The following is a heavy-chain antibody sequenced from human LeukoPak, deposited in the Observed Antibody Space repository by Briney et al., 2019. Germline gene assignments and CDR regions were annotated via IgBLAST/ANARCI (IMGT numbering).Heavy chain of an antibody. CDR2: FIPIFGSA. Sequence: SVKVSCKASGGTLANYAVSWVRQAPGQGLEWMGGFIPIFGSANYAQQFQGRLTMTADESTSTAYMELRSLRSEDTAVYFCARGGVGLAVAAYFDFWGQGTLVTVSS. J-gene: IGHJ4*02. CDR1: GGTLANYA. V-gene: IGHV1-69*13. D-gene: IGHD6-19*01. CDR3: ARGGVGLAVAAYFDF.